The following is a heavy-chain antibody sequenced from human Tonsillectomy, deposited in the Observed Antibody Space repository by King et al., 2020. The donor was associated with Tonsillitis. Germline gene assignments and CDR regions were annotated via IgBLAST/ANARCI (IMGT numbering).Heavy chain of an antibody. Sequence: QRQLVQSGGGVVQPGESLRLSCAASGFTFSDFGMHWVRQAPGKGLEWVAFIRFDGSSEYYGDSVKGRFTISRDNSKNTLYLQMNSLRGEDTAVYYCAKEPGYGPTERTFGSNSFDYWGQGTLVTVSS. J-gene: IGHJ4*02. D-gene: IGHD5-18*01. V-gene: IGHV3-30*02. CDR1: GFTFSDFG. CDR3: AKEPGYGPTERTFGSNSFDY. CDR2: IRFDGSSE.